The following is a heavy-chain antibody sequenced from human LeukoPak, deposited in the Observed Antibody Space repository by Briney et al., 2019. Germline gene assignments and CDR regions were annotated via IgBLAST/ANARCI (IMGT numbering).Heavy chain of an antibody. Sequence: PGGSLRLSCAASGFTFSSYGMHWVRQAPGKGLEWVAFIRYDGSNKYYADSVKGRFTISRDNSKNTLYLQMNSLRAEDTAVYYCAKDYSIAAAGLDYWGQGTLVTVSS. CDR2: IRYDGSNK. CDR3: AKDYSIAAAGLDY. J-gene: IGHJ4*02. D-gene: IGHD6-13*01. V-gene: IGHV3-30*02. CDR1: GFTFSSYG.